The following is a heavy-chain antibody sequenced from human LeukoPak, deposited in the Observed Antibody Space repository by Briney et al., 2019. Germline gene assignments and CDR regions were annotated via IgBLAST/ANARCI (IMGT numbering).Heavy chain of an antibody. V-gene: IGHV3-30*18. CDR3: AKDGHWAFDY. J-gene: IGHJ4*02. D-gene: IGHD7-27*01. CDR2: ISYDGSNK. CDR1: GFTFSNYG. Sequence: GGSLRLSCAASGFTFSNYGMHWVRQAPGKGLEWVAVISYDGSNKYYADSVKGRFTISRDNSKNTLYLQMNSLRAEDTAVYYCAKDGHWAFDYWGQGTLVTVSS.